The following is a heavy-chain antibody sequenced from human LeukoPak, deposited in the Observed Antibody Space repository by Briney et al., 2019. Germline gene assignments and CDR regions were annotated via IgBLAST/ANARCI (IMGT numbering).Heavy chain of an antibody. CDR1: GYTFTSYG. J-gene: IGHJ4*02. Sequence: ASVKVSCKAPGYTFTSYGISWVRQAPGQGLEWMGWISAYNDNTNYAQKLQGRVTMTTDTSTSTAYMELRSLRSDDTAVYYCAREGGVYGPYYFDYWGQGTLVTASS. D-gene: IGHD2-8*02. V-gene: IGHV1-18*01. CDR3: AREGGVYGPYYFDY. CDR2: ISAYNDNT.